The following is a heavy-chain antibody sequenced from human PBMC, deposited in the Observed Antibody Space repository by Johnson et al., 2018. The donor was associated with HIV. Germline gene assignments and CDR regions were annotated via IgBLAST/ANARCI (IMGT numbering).Heavy chain of an antibody. V-gene: IGHV3-NL1*01. CDR3: ARDRKPMTTVNSWAFDI. Sequence: QVQLVESGGGVVQPGRSLRLSCAASGFTFSNYGIHWVRQAPGKGLELVSAISGSGGSTYYADSVKGRFTISRDNSKNTLYLQMNSLRAEDTAVYYCARDRKPMTTVNSWAFDIWGQGTMVTVSS. CDR2: ISGSGGST. J-gene: IGHJ3*02. CDR1: GFTFSNYG. D-gene: IGHD4-17*01.